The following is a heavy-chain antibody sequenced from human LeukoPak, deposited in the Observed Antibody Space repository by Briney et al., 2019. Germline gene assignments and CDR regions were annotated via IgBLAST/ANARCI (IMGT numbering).Heavy chain of an antibody. J-gene: IGHJ4*02. CDR3: ARPQRADGVFDY. V-gene: IGHV5-51*01. CDR2: IYPGDSDT. D-gene: IGHD3-10*01. CDR1: GYSFTIYW. Sequence: GESLKISCKTSGYSFTIYWIGWVLQMPGKGLEWMVIIYPGDSDTRYSPSFQGQVTISADKSISTAYLQWSSLKASDTAMYYCARPQRADGVFDYWGQGTLVTVSS.